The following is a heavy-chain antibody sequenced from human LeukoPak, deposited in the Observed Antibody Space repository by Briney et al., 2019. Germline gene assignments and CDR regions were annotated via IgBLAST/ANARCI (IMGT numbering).Heavy chain of an antibody. Sequence: TTSETLCLTCTVSGGSISSYYWSWIRQPPGKGLEWIGYIYYSGSTYYNPSLKSRVTISVHTSMNQFSLKLSSVTAADTAVYYCARVVPSTMIVGWFNPWGQGTLVTVSS. CDR3: ARVVPSTMIVGWFNP. J-gene: IGHJ5*02. CDR1: GGSISSYY. CDR2: IYYSGST. V-gene: IGHV4-59*12. D-gene: IGHD3-22*01.